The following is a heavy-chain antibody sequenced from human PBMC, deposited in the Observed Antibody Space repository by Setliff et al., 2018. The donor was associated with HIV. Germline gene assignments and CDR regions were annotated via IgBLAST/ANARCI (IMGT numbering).Heavy chain of an antibody. D-gene: IGHD3-22*01. J-gene: IGHJ6*03. CDR3: AREARLDYHDSGYSYHYHYMDV. V-gene: IGHV4-38-2*02. CDR1: GYSISSAYS. CDR2: ISDSMSA. Sequence: PSETLSLTCDVSGYSISSAYSWGWIRQPPGKGLEWIGRISDSMSAAYNPSLRSRVTMSVDTSKSQFSLRMSSVTAADTAVYYCAREARLDYHDSGYSYHYHYMDVWGRGTTVTVSS.